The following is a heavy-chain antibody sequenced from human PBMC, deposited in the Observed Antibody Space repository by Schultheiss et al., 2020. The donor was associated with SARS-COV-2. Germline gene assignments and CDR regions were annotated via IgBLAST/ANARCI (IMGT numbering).Heavy chain of an antibody. D-gene: IGHD1-26*01. CDR2: ISVSISYT. CDR3: ARDRGNFNYNFDS. V-gene: IGHV3-11*06. Sequence: GESLKISCAASGFTFSDYSMTWIRQVPGKGLEWVAYISVSISYTDYADSVKGRFTISRDNAKNSLYLQMNSLRAEDTAVYYCARDRGNFNYNFDSWGQGALVTVAS. CDR1: GFTFSDYS. J-gene: IGHJ4*02.